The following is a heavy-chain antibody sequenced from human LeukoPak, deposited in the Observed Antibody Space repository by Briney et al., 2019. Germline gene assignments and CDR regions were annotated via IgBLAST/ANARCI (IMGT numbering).Heavy chain of an antibody. CDR2: ISYGGSNK. Sequence: GGCLRLSCAASGFTFSSYGMHWVRQAPGKGLEWVAVISYGGSNKYYAESVKGRFTISRDNSKNTLYLQMNSLRAEDTAVYYCGKGEFIYDFWSGYSDDAFDIWGQATMVTVSS. D-gene: IGHD3-3*01. V-gene: IGHV3-30*18. J-gene: IGHJ3*02. CDR1: GFTFSSYG. CDR3: GKGEFIYDFWSGYSDDAFDI.